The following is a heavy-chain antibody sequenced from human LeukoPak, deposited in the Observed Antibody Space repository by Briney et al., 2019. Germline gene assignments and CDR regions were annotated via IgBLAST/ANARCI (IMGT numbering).Heavy chain of an antibody. CDR1: GGTFSSYA. J-gene: IGHJ4*02. CDR2: IIPIFGTA. Sequence: PSVKVSCKASGGTFSSYAISWVRQAPGQGLEWMGGIIPIFGTANYAQKFQGRVTITADESTSTAYMELSSLRSEDTAVYYCARVRRLERRKALYYFDYWGQGTLVTVSS. D-gene: IGHD1-1*01. V-gene: IGHV1-69*13. CDR3: ARVRRLERRKALYYFDY.